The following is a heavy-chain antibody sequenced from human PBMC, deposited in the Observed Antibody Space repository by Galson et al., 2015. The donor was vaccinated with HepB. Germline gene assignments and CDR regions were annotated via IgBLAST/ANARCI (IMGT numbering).Heavy chain of an antibody. CDR2: ITGSSGRT. D-gene: IGHD1-26*01. V-gene: IGHV3-23*01. J-gene: IGHJ4*02. CDR1: GFTVSNYA. Sequence: SLRLSCAVSGFTVSNYALSWVRQAPGKGLEWVSTITGSSGRTYYADSVKGRFSVSRDISKNTLHLQLNSLRAEDTAVYYCARRTGLHSGSSPGSPRPEERYFDYWGQGTLVTVSS. CDR3: ARRTGLHSGSSPGSPRPEERYFDY.